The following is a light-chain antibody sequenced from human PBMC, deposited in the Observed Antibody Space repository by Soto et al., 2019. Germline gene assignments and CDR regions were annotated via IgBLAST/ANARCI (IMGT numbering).Light chain of an antibody. J-gene: IGLJ2*01. V-gene: IGLV1-40*01. CDR1: SSNIGAGYD. CDR3: QSYDSSRSGSV. CDR2: GNS. Sequence: QSVLTQPPSVSGAPGQRVTISCTGSSSNIGAGYDVHWYQQLPGTAPKLLIYGNSNRPSGVPDRFSGSKSGTSSSLAITGLQAEYEADYYCQSYDSSRSGSVFGGGTKVTVL.